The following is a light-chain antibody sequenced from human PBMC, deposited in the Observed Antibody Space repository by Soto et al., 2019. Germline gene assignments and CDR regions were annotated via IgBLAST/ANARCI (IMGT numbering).Light chain of an antibody. CDR1: QNIRSR. CDR3: QHYNSYSEA. Sequence: DFQMTQSLSTLPASLGDDATTXXRESQNIRSRLAWFQQKPGKPPKLXIYDASSLESGVPSRFSGSGAGTEFTLTISSLQPDDFATYYCQHYNSYSEAFGQGTQVDIK. V-gene: IGKV1-5*01. CDR2: DAS. J-gene: IGKJ1*01.